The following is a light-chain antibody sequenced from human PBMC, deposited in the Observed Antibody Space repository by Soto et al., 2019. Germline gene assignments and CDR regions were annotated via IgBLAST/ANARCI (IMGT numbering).Light chain of an antibody. CDR1: QDIKNY. J-gene: IGKJ4*01. V-gene: IGKV1-33*01. CDR2: DAS. Sequence: DIQMTQSPSSLSASVGGRVTITCQASQDIKNYLNWYQQKSGKAPKLLIYDASDLEKGVPSRFSGSGSGTDFTFTINSLQPEDIETYYCQQYDNLPLTLGGGTKVDIK. CDR3: QQYDNLPLT.